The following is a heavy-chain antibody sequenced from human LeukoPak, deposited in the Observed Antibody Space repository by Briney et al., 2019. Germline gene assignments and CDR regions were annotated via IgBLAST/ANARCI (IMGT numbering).Heavy chain of an antibody. V-gene: IGHV4-59*01. D-gene: IGHD2-2*01. CDR2: IYYSGST. CDR1: GGSISSYY. J-gene: IGHJ5*02. CDR3: ARAGERVVVVPAAMAFDP. Sequence: SETLSLTCTVSGGSISSYYWSWIRQPPGKGLEWIGYIYYSGSTNYNPSLKSRVTISVDTSKNQFSLKLSSVTAADTAVYYCARAGERVVVVPAAMAFDPWGQGTLVTVSS.